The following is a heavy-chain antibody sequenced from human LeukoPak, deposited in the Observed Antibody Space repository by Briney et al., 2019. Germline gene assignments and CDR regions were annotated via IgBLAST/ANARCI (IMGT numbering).Heavy chain of an antibody. CDR3: ARETEYRRSVVIED. CDR1: GYTFTTYG. D-gene: IGHD6-6*01. J-gene: IGHJ4*02. V-gene: IGHV1-18*01. CDR2: ISAYNGNT. Sequence: ASVKVSCKASGYTFTTYGISWVRQAPGQGLEWMGWISAYNGNTNYAQKVQGRVTMTRDTSTSTAYMELRSLTSDDTAVYYCARETEYRRSVVIEDWGQGTLVTVSS.